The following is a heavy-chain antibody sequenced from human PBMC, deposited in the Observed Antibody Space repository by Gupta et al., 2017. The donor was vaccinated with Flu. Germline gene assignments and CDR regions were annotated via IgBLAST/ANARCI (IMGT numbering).Heavy chain of an antibody. CDR3: AKNPRVEIQLWIPPVY. V-gene: IGHV3-23*01. CDR2: ISGSGGST. J-gene: IGHJ4*02. D-gene: IGHD5-18*01. Sequence: EVQLLESGGGLVQPGGSLRLSCAASGFTFSSYAMSWVRQAPGKGLEWVSAISGSGGSTYYADSVKGRFTISRDNSKNTLYLQMNSLRAEDTAVYYCAKNPRVEIQLWIPPVYWGQGTLVTVSS. CDR1: GFTFSSYA.